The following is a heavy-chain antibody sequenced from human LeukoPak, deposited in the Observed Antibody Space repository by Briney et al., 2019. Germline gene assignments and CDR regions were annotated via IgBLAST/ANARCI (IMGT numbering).Heavy chain of an antibody. CDR2: IHPGDSDT. D-gene: IGHD2-15*01. Sequence: GESLKISCKASGYTFTNYWIGWVRHTPGKGLEWMGIIHPGDSDTRYRTSFQGQVTMSVDESTSTAYLHWTSLKASDTAIYYCARHAGYCTGGKCYSFYYFDYWGQGILVTVSS. J-gene: IGHJ4*02. V-gene: IGHV5-51*01. CDR3: ARHAGYCTGGKCYSFYYFDY. CDR1: GYTFTNYW.